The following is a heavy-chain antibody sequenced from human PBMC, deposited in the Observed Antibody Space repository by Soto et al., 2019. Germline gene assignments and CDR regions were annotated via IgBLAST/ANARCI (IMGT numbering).Heavy chain of an antibody. Sequence: SETLSLTCTVSGGSISSGGYYWSWIRQHPGKGLEWIGYIYYSGSTYYNPSLKSRVTISVDTSKNQFSLKLSSVTAADTAVYYCARVVPSFTFGGPYYFDYWGQGTLVTVSS. CDR2: IYYSGST. CDR3: ARVVPSFTFGGPYYFDY. D-gene: IGHD3-16*01. V-gene: IGHV4-31*03. CDR1: GGSISSGGYY. J-gene: IGHJ4*02.